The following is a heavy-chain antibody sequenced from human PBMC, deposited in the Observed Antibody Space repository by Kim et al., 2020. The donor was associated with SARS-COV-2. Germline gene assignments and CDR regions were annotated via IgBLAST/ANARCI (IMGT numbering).Heavy chain of an antibody. J-gene: IGHJ6*02. CDR3: ARDIGYYGSGSYTLVYYYYGMDV. Sequence: ASVKVSCKASGYTFTGYYMHWVRQAPGQGLEWMGRINPNSGGTNYAQKFQGRVTMTRDTSISTAYMELSRLRSDDTAVYYCARDIGYYGSGSYTLVYYYYGMDVWGQGTTVTVSS. V-gene: IGHV1-2*06. CDR2: INPNSGGT. D-gene: IGHD3-10*01. CDR1: GYTFTGYY.